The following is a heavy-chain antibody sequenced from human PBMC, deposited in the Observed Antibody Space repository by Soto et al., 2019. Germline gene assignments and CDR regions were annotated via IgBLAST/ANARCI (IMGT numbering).Heavy chain of an antibody. CDR1: GGSISSSSYY. CDR3: ARRTAMGSRAFDY. Sequence: QLQLQESGPGLVKPSETLSLTCTVSGGSISSSSYYWGWIRQPPGKGLEWIGSIYYSGSTYYNPSLKSRVTISVDTSKNQFSLKLSSVTAEDTAVYYCARRTAMGSRAFDYWGQGTLVTVSS. J-gene: IGHJ4*02. D-gene: IGHD2-2*01. CDR2: IYYSGST. V-gene: IGHV4-39*01.